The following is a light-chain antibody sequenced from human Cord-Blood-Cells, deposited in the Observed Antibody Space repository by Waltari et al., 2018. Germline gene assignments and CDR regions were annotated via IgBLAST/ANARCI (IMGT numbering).Light chain of an antibody. CDR1: KLGDKY. CDR3: QAWDSSTAV. Sequence: SYELTQPPSVSVSPGQTASIPCSGDKLGDKYACWYQQKPGQSPVLVIYQDSKRPSGIAERFSGSNSGNTATLTISGTQAMDEADYYCQAWDSSTAVFGTGTKVTVL. CDR2: QDS. J-gene: IGLJ1*01. V-gene: IGLV3-1*01.